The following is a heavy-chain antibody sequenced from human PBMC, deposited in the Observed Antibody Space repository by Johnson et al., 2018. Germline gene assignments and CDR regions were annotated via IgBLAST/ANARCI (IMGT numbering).Heavy chain of an antibody. V-gene: IGHV3-48*04. Sequence: SGFTFSSYSMNWVRQAPGKGLEWVSYIGSSSSTIYYADSVKGRFTISRDNAKNTLYLQMNSLRAEDTAVYYWARARSWGIQLYYYYYGMDVWGQGTTVTVSS. CDR2: IGSSSSTI. CDR1: GFTFSSYS. J-gene: IGHJ6*02. CDR3: ARARSWGIQLYYYYYGMDV. D-gene: IGHD5-18*01.